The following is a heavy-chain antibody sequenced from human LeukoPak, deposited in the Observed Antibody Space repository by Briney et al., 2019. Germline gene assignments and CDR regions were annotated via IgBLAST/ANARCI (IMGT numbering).Heavy chain of an antibody. CDR2: ISSSSSYI. CDR3: ARDSGYGLAFDY. J-gene: IGHJ4*02. D-gene: IGHD5-12*01. V-gene: IGHV3-21*01. Sequence: PGGSLRLSCAASGFTFSSYSMNWVRQAPGKALEWVSSISSSSSYIYYADSVKGRFTISRDNAKNSLYLQMNSLRAEDTAVYYCARDSGYGLAFDYWGQGTLVTVSS. CDR1: GFTFSSYS.